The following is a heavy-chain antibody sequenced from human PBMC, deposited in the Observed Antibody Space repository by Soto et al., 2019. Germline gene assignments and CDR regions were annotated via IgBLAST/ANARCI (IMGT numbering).Heavy chain of an antibody. CDR3: ARAFWSGYPALGYYYGMDV. J-gene: IGHJ6*02. CDR2: IKQDGSEK. Sequence: SGGSLRLSCAASGFTFISYWMSWVRQAPGKGLEWVANIKQDGSEKYYVDSVKGRFTISRDNAKNSLYLQMNSLRAEDTAVYYCARAFWSGYPALGYYYGMDVWGQGTTVTVSS. D-gene: IGHD3-3*01. V-gene: IGHV3-7*03. CDR1: GFTFISYW.